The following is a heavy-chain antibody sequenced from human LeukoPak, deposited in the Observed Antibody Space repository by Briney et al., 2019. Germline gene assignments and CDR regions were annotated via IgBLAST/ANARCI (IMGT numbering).Heavy chain of an antibody. CDR1: GYTFTNYD. D-gene: IGHD4-17*01. CDR2: IIPIFGTA. CDR3: ASGTTVTTFPGYYYYMDV. Sequence: SVKVSCKASGYTFTNYDINWVRQAPGQGLEWMGGIIPIFGTANYAQKFQGRVTITADKSTSTAYMELSSLRSEDTAVYYCASGTTVTTFPGYYYYMDVWGKGTTVTVSS. J-gene: IGHJ6*03. V-gene: IGHV1-69*06.